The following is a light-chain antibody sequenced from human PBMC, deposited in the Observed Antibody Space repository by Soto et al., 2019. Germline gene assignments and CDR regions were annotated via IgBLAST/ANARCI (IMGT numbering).Light chain of an antibody. CDR3: SSYTSSSIFYV. Sequence: SVLTQPASVSGSPGQSITTSCTGTSSDVGGYNYVSWYQQHPGKAPKLMIYDVSNRPSGVSNRFSGSKSGNTASLTISGLQAEDEADYYCSSYTSSSIFYVFGTGTKVTVL. CDR2: DVS. J-gene: IGLJ1*01. V-gene: IGLV2-14*01. CDR1: SSDVGGYNY.